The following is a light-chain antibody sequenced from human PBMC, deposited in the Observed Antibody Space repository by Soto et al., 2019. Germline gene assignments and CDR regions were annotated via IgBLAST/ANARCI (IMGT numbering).Light chain of an antibody. J-gene: IGKJ3*01. CDR1: QGIRNF. CDR3: QKYSSVPV. CDR2: AAS. V-gene: IGKV1-27*01. Sequence: DIQMTQSPTSLSASVGDRVTITCRASQGIRNFVVWYQQKPGQAPKLLIYAASTLQSGVPSRFSGSGSGTDFTLTINSLQPEDVATYTCQKYSSVPVFGPGTKVEIK.